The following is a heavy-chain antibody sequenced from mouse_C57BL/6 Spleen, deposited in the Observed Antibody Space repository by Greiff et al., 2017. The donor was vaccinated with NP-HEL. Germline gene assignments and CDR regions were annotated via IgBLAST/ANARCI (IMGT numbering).Heavy chain of an antibody. V-gene: IGHV1-20*01. Sequence: EVQLQEPGPELVKPGASVKISCKASGYSFTGYFMNWVMQSPGQSLEWIGRINPYNGDTIYNQKFKGKATLTVDKSSSTAHMQLRSLTSEDSAVYYGACSITTVETPRYYDVWGTGTTVTVAS. D-gene: IGHD1-1*01. J-gene: IGHJ1*03. CDR2: INPYNGDT. CDR3: ACSITTVETPRYYDV. CDR1: GYSFTGYF.